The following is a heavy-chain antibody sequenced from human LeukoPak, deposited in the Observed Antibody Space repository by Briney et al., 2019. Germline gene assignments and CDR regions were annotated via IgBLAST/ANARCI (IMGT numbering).Heavy chain of an antibody. J-gene: IGHJ6*03. CDR3: ARMGGDGYCSSTSCYYYYYYMDV. V-gene: IGHV3-21*01. Sequence: GGSLRLSCAASGFTFSSYSMNWVRQAPGKGLEWVSSISSSSSYIYYADSVKGRFTISRDNAKNSLYLQMNSLRAEDTAVYYCARMGGDGYCSSTSCYYYYYYMDVWGKGTTVTVSS. D-gene: IGHD2-2*03. CDR2: ISSSSSYI. CDR1: GFTFSSYS.